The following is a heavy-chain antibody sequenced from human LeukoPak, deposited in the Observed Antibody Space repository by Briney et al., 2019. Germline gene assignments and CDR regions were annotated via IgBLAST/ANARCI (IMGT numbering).Heavy chain of an antibody. CDR3: ARGFVVVPAAIPYYYGMDV. Sequence: SETLSLTCTVSGDSISSYYWSWIRQPPGKGLEWIGEINHSGSTNYNPSLKSRVTISVDTSKNQFSLKLSSVTAADTAVYYCARGFVVVPAAIPYYYGMDVWGQGTTVTVSS. CDR2: INHSGST. CDR1: GDSISSYY. V-gene: IGHV4-34*01. J-gene: IGHJ6*02. D-gene: IGHD2-2*02.